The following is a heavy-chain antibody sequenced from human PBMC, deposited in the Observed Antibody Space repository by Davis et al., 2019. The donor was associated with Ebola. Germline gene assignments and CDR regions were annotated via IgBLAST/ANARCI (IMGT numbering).Heavy chain of an antibody. CDR2: IYHSGST. CDR3: ARESGYEGFDY. V-gene: IGHV4-34*01. D-gene: IGHD5-12*01. J-gene: IGHJ4*02. Sequence: SETLSLTCAVYGGSFSGYYWSWIRQPPGKGLEWIGYIYHSGSTYYNPSLKSRVTISVDRSKNQFSLKLSSVTAADTAVYYCARESGYEGFDYWGQGTLVTVSS. CDR1: GGSFSGYY.